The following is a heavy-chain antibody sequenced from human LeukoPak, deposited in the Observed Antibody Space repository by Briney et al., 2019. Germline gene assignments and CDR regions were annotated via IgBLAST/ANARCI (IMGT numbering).Heavy chain of an antibody. CDR2: INHSGST. D-gene: IGHD1-1*01. J-gene: IGHJ6*02. CDR1: GGSISSSNW. Sequence: SETLSLTCAVSGGSISSSNWWSWVRQPPGKGLEWIGEINHSGSTNYNPSLKSRVTISVDTSKNQFSLKLSSVTAADTAVYYCARVLGTSMDVWGQGTTVTVSS. CDR3: ARVLGTSMDV. V-gene: IGHV4-4*02.